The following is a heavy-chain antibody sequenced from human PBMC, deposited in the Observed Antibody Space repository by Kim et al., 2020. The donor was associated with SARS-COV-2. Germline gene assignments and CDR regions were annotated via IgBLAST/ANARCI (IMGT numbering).Heavy chain of an antibody. Sequence: SVKGRFTISRDNAKNSLYLQVNSLRAEDTAVYYCARGSYYDFYYYYGMDVWGQGTTVPVSS. D-gene: IGHD3-3*01. V-gene: IGHV3-48*03. J-gene: IGHJ6*02. CDR3: ARGSYYDFYYYYGMDV.